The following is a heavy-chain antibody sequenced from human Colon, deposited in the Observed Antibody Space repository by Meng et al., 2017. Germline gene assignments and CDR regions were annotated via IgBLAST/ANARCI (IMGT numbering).Heavy chain of an antibody. J-gene: IGHJ4*02. CDR1: GGTFSSYT. D-gene: IGHD4-17*01. V-gene: IGHV1-69*02. Sequence: SVKVSCKASGGTFSSYTNSWVRQAPGQGLEWMGRIIPILGIANYAQKFQGRVTITADKSTSTAYMELSSLRSEDTAVYYCARVATYYGDYDYWGRGTLVTVSS. CDR3: ARVATYYGDYDY. CDR2: IIPILGIA.